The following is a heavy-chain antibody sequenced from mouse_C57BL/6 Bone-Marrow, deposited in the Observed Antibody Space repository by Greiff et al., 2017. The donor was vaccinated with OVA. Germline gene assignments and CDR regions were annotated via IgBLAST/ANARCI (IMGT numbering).Heavy chain of an antibody. CDR2: IYPRSGNT. CDR1: GYTFTSYG. Sequence: VQLQQSGAELARPGASVKLSCKASGYTFTSYGISWVKQRTGQGLEWIGEIYPRSGNTYYNEKFKGQATLTADKSSSTAYMALRSLTSEDSAVYFCARKGYYYGSSYRDAMDYWGQGTSVTVSS. V-gene: IGHV1-81*01. D-gene: IGHD1-1*01. CDR3: ARKGYYYGSSYRDAMDY. J-gene: IGHJ4*01.